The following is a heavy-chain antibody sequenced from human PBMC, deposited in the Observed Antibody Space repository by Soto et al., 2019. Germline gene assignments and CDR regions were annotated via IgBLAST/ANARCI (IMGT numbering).Heavy chain of an antibody. Sequence: QVQLQQWGAGLLKPSETLSLTCAVYGGSFSGYYWSWIRQPPGKGLEWIGEINHSGSTNYNPSLKSRVNISVDTSKNQFSLKLSSVTAADTAVYYCARGPHPDSSTSRYYDFWSGYLYYYYMDVWGKGTTVTVSS. V-gene: IGHV4-34*01. CDR2: INHSGST. CDR3: ARGPHPDSSTSRYYDFWSGYLYYYYMDV. D-gene: IGHD3-3*01. J-gene: IGHJ6*03. CDR1: GGSFSGYY.